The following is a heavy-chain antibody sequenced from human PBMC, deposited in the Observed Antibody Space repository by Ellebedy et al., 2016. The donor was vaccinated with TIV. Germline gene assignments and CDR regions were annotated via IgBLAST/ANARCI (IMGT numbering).Heavy chain of an antibody. Sequence: SETLSLTXTVSGGSITSSSYYWVWIRQPPGKGLEWSGSIYYTGSTYYNPSLKSRVTISVDKSKNQFSLRLSSVTAADTAVYYCARPNSLHYYRLDVWGQGTTVTVSS. CDR3: ARPNSLHYYRLDV. J-gene: IGHJ6*02. V-gene: IGHV4-39*01. D-gene: IGHD2/OR15-2a*01. CDR2: IYYTGST. CDR1: GGSITSSSYY.